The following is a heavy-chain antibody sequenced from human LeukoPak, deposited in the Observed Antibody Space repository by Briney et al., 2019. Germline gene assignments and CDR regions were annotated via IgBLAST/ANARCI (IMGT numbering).Heavy chain of an antibody. D-gene: IGHD3-10*01. CDR1: EFTFSSYW. CDR2: IKQDESEK. V-gene: IGHV3-7*01. J-gene: IGHJ5*02. Sequence: SGGSLRLSCAASEFTFSSYWMTWVRQAPGKGLEWVASIKQDESEKFYVDSVKGRFTISRDNAKNLLSLQMNSLRAEDTAVYYCARNHRGYGSSNWSDPWGQGTLVTVSS. CDR3: ARNHRGYGSSNWSDP.